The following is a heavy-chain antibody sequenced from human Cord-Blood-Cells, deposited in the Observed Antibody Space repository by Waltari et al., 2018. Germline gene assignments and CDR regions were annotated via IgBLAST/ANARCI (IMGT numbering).Heavy chain of an antibody. CDR3: AKDNGIREYAFDI. D-gene: IGHD3-10*01. CDR1: GFTFSSYA. V-gene: IGHV3-23*01. Sequence: EVQLLESGGGLVQPGGSLRLSCAASGFTFSSYAMSWVRRAPGKGVGWVSASSGRGDSTYYADSVKGRFTISRDNSKNTLYLQMNSLRAEDTAVYYCAKDNGIREYAFDIWGQGTMVTVSS. J-gene: IGHJ3*02. CDR2: SSGRGDST.